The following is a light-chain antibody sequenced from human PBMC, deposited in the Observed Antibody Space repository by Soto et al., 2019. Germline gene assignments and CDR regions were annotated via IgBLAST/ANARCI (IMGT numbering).Light chain of an antibody. CDR3: AAWDASLGGFYV. Sequence: QSVLTQPSSASGTPGQRVTISCSGSRSSVGSNTVNWYQHLPGTAPKLLIYSNNHRPSGVPDRFSASKAGASASLAISGLQSEDEGDYYCAAWDASLGGFYVFGSGTKV. V-gene: IGLV1-44*01. J-gene: IGLJ1*01. CDR1: RSSVGSNT. CDR2: SNN.